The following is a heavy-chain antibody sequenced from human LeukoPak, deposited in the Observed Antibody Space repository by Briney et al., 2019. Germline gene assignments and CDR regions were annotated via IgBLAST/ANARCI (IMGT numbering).Heavy chain of an antibody. CDR2: ISGSGGST. J-gene: IGHJ4*02. CDR3: AKDLGFTYYYGSGSYYNRPFDY. CDR1: GFTFSSYA. D-gene: IGHD3-10*01. V-gene: IGHV3-23*01. Sequence: PGGSLRLSCAASGFTFSSYAMSWVRQAPGKGLEWVSAISGSGGSTYYADPVKGRFTISRDNSKNTLYLQMNSLRAEDTAVYYCAKDLGFTYYYGSGSYYNRPFDYWGQGTLVTVSS.